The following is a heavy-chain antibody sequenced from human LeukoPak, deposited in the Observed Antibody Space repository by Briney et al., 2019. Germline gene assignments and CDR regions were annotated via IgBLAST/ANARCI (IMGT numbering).Heavy chain of an antibody. D-gene: IGHD6-19*01. CDR3: AKIPVSYSSGWSNFGY. Sequence: PGGSLRLSCAASGFTFSSYAMSWVRQAPGRGLEWVSGISGSGDSTNYADSVKGRFTSSRDNSKNTLFLQMNMLRAEDTAVYYCAKIPVSYSSGWSNFGYWGQGTLVTVSS. CDR1: GFTFSSYA. V-gene: IGHV3-23*01. J-gene: IGHJ4*02. CDR2: ISGSGDST.